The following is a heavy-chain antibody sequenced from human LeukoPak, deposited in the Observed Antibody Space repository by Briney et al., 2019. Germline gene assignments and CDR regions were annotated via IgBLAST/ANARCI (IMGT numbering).Heavy chain of an antibody. V-gene: IGHV4-30-2*04. Sequence: SWVRQPPGKGLEWIGYIYHSGSTYYNPSLKSRVTISVDTSKNQFSLKLSSVTAADTAVYYCARHGTSGTNLNWFDPWGQGTLVTVSS. D-gene: IGHD1-1*01. CDR3: ARHGTSGTNLNWFDP. CDR2: IYHSGST. J-gene: IGHJ5*02.